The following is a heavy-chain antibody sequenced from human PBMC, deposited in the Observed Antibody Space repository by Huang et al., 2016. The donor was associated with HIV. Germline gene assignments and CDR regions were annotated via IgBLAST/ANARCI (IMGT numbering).Heavy chain of an antibody. CDR3: VRDQGRLAVGGIDNWFDP. D-gene: IGHD6-19*01. CDR2: VYDSGTT. V-gene: IGHV4-59*02. Sequence: QVRLQESGPGLVKPSETLSLSCTVSGDSVSSHYWGWIRHPPGKGLEGIWTVYDSGTTKNNPRLKIRITISVDTSKNGFSLNITSVSAADTAMYFCVRDQGRLAVGGIDNWFDPWGQGALVTVSS. J-gene: IGHJ5*02. CDR1: GDSVSSHY.